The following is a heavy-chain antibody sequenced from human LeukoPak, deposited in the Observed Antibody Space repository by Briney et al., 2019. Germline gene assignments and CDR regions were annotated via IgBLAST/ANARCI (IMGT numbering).Heavy chain of an antibody. D-gene: IGHD2-2*01. CDR2: IIPIFGTA. CDR1: GGTFSSYA. V-gene: IGHV1-69*01. Sequence: GSSVKVSCKASGGTFSSYAISWVRQAPGQGLEWMGGIIPIFGTANYAQKFQGKVTITADESTSTAYMELSSLRSEDTAVYYCARGILKGDIVVVPAAVGDAFDIWGQGTMVTVSS. CDR3: ARGILKGDIVVVPAAVGDAFDI. J-gene: IGHJ3*02.